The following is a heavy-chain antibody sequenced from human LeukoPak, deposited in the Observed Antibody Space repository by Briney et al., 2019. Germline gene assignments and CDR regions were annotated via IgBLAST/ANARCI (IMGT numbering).Heavy chain of an antibody. CDR2: IYTTGNT. J-gene: IGHJ3*02. CDR3: ARGGGSGSRYGAFDI. D-gene: IGHD3-10*01. Sequence: PSETLSLTCSVSGGSISNYYWSWIRQPAGKGREWIGRIYTTGNTDYNPSLKSRVTMSVDTSKNQFSLKLSSVTAADTAVYYCARGGGSGSRYGAFDIWGQGTMVTVSS. V-gene: IGHV4-4*07. CDR1: GGSISNYY.